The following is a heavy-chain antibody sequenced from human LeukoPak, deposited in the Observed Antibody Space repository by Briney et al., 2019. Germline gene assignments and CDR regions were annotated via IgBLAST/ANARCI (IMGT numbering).Heavy chain of an antibody. V-gene: IGHV3-30*07. CDR1: GFTFSSYA. CDR3: AKSKVVAATMGRFDY. Sequence: PGGSLRLSCAASGFTFSSYAMHWVRQAPGKGLEWVAVISYDGSNKYYADSVKGRFTISRDNSKNTLYQQMNSLRAEDTAVYYCAKSKVVAATMGRFDYWGQGTLVTVSS. D-gene: IGHD2-15*01. CDR2: ISYDGSNK. J-gene: IGHJ4*02.